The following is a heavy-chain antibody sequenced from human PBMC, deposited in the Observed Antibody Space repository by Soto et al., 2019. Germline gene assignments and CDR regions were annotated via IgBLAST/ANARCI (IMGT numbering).Heavy chain of an antibody. CDR1: GFTFSSYA. D-gene: IGHD2-2*01. J-gene: IGHJ3*02. Sequence: EVQLLESGGGLVQPGGSLRLSCAASGFTFSSYAMSGVRQAPGKGLGWVSAIGGSGGSTYYADSVKGRFTISRDNSKNTLYLQMNSLRAEDTAVYYCAKDSPTRGGYCSSTSCYAFDIWGQGTMVTVSS. CDR3: AKDSPTRGGYCSSTSCYAFDI. CDR2: IGGSGGST. V-gene: IGHV3-23*01.